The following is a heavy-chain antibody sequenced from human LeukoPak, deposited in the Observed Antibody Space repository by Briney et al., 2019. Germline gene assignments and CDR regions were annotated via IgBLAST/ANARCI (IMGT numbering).Heavy chain of an antibody. CDR2: ISYDGSNK. J-gene: IGHJ4*02. D-gene: IGHD6-13*01. CDR1: GFTFSSYG. CDR3: ASAAGPFDN. Sequence: GGSLRLSCAASGFTFSSYGMHWVRQAPGKGLEWVAVISYDGSNKYYADSVKGRFTISRDNSKNTLYLEMNSLRAEDTAVYYCASAAGPFDNWGQGTLVTVSS. V-gene: IGHV3-30*03.